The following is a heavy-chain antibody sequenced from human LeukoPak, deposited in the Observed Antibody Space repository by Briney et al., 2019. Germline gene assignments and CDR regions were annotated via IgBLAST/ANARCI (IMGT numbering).Heavy chain of an antibody. Sequence: SVKVSCKASGGTFSSYAISWVRQAPGQGLEWMGGIIPIFGTANYAQKFQGRVTITTDESTSTAYMELSSLRSEDTAVYYCARVGPQPRRGYFGYWGQGTLVTVSS. D-gene: IGHD6-13*01. V-gene: IGHV1-69*05. CDR1: GGTFSSYA. CDR2: IIPIFGTA. CDR3: ARVGPQPRRGYFGY. J-gene: IGHJ4*02.